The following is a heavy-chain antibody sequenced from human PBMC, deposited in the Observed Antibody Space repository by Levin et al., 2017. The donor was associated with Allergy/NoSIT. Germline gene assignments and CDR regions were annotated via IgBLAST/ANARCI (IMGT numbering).Heavy chain of an antibody. Sequence: GGSLRLSCAASGFTFSSYAMSWVRQAPGKGLEWVSGISGSGGSTHYADSEKGRFTITRDNSKNTLYLQMNSLRAEDTAIYYCAKTYSSSWPYYFDYWGQGTLVTVSS. CDR2: ISGSGGST. CDR1: GFTFSSYA. V-gene: IGHV3-23*01. D-gene: IGHD6-13*01. J-gene: IGHJ4*02. CDR3: AKTYSSSWPYYFDY.